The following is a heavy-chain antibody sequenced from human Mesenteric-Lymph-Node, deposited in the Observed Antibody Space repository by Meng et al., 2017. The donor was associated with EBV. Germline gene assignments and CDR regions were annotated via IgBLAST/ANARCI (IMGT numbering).Heavy chain of an antibody. CDR3: ARGTVACIHLDY. J-gene: IGHJ4*02. CDR1: GASSRSSKW. Sequence: QVHLQKTGTGLGQCPDNLAPTGGVRGASSRSSKWWSWVCKPPGKALESIGDSYQSGSTNYTPSLNSRVNISVDKSKNQFSLKLSSVTVAHTPVYYCARGTVACIHLDYWAQGTLVTVSS. D-gene: IGHD6-19*01. CDR2: SYQSGST. V-gene: IGHV4-4*03.